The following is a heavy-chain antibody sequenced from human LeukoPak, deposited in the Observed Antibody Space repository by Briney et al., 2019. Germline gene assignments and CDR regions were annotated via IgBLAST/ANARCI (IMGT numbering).Heavy chain of an antibody. CDR3: AKRGVVIRVILVGFHKEAYYFDS. Sequence: GGSLRLSCAVSGITLSNYGMSWVRPAPGKGLEWVAGISDSGGRTNYADSVKGRFTISRDNPKNTLYLQMNSLRAGDTAVYFCAKRGVVIRVILVGFHKEAYYFDSWGQGALVTVSS. J-gene: IGHJ4*02. D-gene: IGHD3-22*01. CDR2: ISDSGGRT. V-gene: IGHV3-23*01. CDR1: GITLSNYG.